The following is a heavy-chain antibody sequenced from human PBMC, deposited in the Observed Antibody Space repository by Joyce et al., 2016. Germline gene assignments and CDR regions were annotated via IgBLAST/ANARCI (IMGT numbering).Heavy chain of an antibody. J-gene: IGHJ3*02. CDR2: LRPSGDA. Sequence: EVQLVESGGGLVPPGGSLRLSCAASGFTFSSYDIPWVRQATGKGLEWVSGLRPSGDAYYLGSVRGRFTISRENAKNSVFLQMSSLGAGDSAVYFCARARVGADAFDIWGQGTVVTVSS. CDR1: GFTFSSYD. V-gene: IGHV3-13*01. CDR3: ARARVGADAFDI. D-gene: IGHD1-26*01.